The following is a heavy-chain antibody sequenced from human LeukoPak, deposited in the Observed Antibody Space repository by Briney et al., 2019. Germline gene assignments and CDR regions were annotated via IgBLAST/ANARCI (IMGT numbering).Heavy chain of an antibody. Sequence: PSETLSLTCTVSGASISSFHWTWIQQPAGKGLEWIGLICSSGSTIYNPSLKSRVAMSVDMTKNQLSLKLSSVTAADTAMYYCARKDGDYWGQGTLVTVSS. J-gene: IGHJ4*02. CDR2: ICSSGST. CDR3: ARKDGDY. V-gene: IGHV4-4*07. CDR1: GASISSFH.